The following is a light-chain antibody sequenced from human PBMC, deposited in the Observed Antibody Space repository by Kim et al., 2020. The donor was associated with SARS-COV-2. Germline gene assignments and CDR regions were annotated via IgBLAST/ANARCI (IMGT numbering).Light chain of an antibody. CDR2: GNN. J-gene: IGLJ3*02. Sequence: QSVLTQSPSVSGAPGQRVTIFCTGGSSNFGAGYDVHWYQQLPGTAPKLLIYGNNNRPSGVPDRFSGSRSGISASLAITGLQAEDEAVYYCQSYDSSLSRVFGGGTQLTVL. CDR1: SSNFGAGYD. V-gene: IGLV1-40*01. CDR3: QSYDSSLSRV.